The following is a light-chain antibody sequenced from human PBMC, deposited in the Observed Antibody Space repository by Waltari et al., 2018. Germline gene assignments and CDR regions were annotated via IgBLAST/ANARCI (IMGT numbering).Light chain of an antibody. Sequence: QPVLTQPPSVSGTPGQRVTISCSGSRSNIGDFSVNWYQHLPGSAPRLLIYSDDQRPSGVPDRFSGSKSGTSASLVVSGLQADDEADYYCAAWDDSLSGVVFGGGTKLTVL. V-gene: IGLV1-44*01. J-gene: IGLJ2*01. CDR2: SDD. CDR3: AAWDDSLSGVV. CDR1: RSNIGDFS.